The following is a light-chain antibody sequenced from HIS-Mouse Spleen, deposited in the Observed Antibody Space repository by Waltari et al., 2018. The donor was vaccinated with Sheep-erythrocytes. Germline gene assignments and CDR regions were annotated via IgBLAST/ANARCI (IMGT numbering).Light chain of an antibody. CDR2: QDS. CDR3: QAWDSSTVV. J-gene: IGLJ2*01. V-gene: IGLV3-1*01. Sequence: SYELTHPPSVSVSPGQTASIPCPGDQLGDKYACLYQQKPGQSPVLVIYQDSKRPSGIPERFSGSNSGNTATLTISGTQAMDEADYYCQAWDSSTVVFGGGTKLTVL. CDR1: QLGDKY.